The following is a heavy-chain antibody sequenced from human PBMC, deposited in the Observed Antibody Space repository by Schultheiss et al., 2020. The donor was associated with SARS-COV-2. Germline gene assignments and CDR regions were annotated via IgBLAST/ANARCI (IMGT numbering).Heavy chain of an antibody. Sequence: SQTLSLTCTVSGGSISSSSYYWGWIRQPPGKGLEWIGSIYYSGSTNYNPSLKSRVTISVDTSKNQFSLKLSSVTAADTAVYYCARDVCSSTSCYGGFPNYYYMDVWGKGTTVTVSS. CDR1: GGSISSSSYY. V-gene: IGHV4-39*07. CDR2: IYYSGST. CDR3: ARDVCSSTSCYGGFPNYYYMDV. J-gene: IGHJ6*03. D-gene: IGHD2-2*01.